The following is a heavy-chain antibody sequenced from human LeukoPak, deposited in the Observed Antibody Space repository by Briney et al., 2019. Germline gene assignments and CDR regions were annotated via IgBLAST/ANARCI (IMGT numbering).Heavy chain of an antibody. V-gene: IGHV4-59*12. D-gene: IGHD2-15*01. Sequence: PSETLSLTCTVSGGSISSYYWSWIRQPPGKGLEWIGYIYYSGSTNYNPSLKSRATISVDTSKNQFSLKLSSVTAADTAVYYCARGEVVTALDYWGQGTLVTVSS. CDR3: ARGEVVTALDY. CDR1: GGSISSYY. CDR2: IYYSGST. J-gene: IGHJ4*02.